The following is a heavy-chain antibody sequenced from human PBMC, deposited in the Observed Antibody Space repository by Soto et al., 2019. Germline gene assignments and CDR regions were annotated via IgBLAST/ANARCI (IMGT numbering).Heavy chain of an antibody. J-gene: IGHJ4*02. Sequence: QVQLVQSGAEVKKPGASVKVSCKASGYTFTGYYMHWVRQAPGQGLEWMGWINPNSGGTNYAQKFQGRVTMTRDTSISTAYMELSRLRSDDTAVYYCARTYYDFWSGYSHFDYWAREPWSPSPQ. V-gene: IGHV1-2*02. CDR2: INPNSGGT. D-gene: IGHD3-3*01. CDR3: ARTYYDFWSGYSHFDY. CDR1: GYTFTGYY.